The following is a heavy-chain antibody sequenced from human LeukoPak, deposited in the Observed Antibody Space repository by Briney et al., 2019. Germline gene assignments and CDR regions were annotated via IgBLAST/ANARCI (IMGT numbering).Heavy chain of an antibody. Sequence: GESLKISCKGSGYSFTSYCIGWVRQMPGKGLEWMGIIYPGDSDTRYSPSFQGQVTISADKSISTAYLQWSSLKASDTAMYYCATLYYYGSGSSKDAFDIWGQGTMVTVSS. J-gene: IGHJ3*02. D-gene: IGHD3-10*01. CDR3: ATLYYYGSGSSKDAFDI. CDR2: IYPGDSDT. CDR1: GYSFTSYC. V-gene: IGHV5-51*01.